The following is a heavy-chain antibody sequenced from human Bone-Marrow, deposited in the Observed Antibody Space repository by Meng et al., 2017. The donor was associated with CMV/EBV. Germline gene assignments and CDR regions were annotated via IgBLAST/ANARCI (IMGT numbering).Heavy chain of an antibody. D-gene: IGHD3-16*01. Sequence: GESLKISCAASGFTFSDYYMSWIRQAPGKGLEWVSYISSSGSTIYYADSVKGRFTISRDYAKNSLYLQMNSLRAEDTAVYYCASEQDMGVYWGQGTLVTVSS. CDR3: ASEQDMGVY. J-gene: IGHJ4*02. CDR1: GFTFSDYY. CDR2: ISSSGSTI. V-gene: IGHV3-11*01.